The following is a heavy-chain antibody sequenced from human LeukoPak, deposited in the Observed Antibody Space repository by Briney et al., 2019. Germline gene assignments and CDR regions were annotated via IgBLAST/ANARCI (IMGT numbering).Heavy chain of an antibody. V-gene: IGHV4-59*08. Sequence: PSETLSLTCTVSVGSVSNYYWSWIRQPPEKGLEWVAFMYYTGSPKYNPSLQSRVTISVDTSKNQLSLRLSSVTAADTAVYYCARQGDHNWFDPWGQGTLVTVSS. CDR2: MYYTGSP. J-gene: IGHJ5*02. D-gene: IGHD3-16*01. CDR1: VGSVSNYY. CDR3: ARQGDHNWFDP.